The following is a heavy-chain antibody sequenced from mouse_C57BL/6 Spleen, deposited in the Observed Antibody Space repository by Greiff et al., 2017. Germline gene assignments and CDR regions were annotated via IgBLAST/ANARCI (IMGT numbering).Heavy chain of an antibody. Sequence: VQLQQPGAELVMPGASVKLSCKASGYTFTSYWMHWVKQRPGQGLEWIGEIDPSDSYTNYNQKFKGKSTLTVDKSSSTAYMQLSSLTSEDSAVYYCARKDYYYGSSYIYFDYWGQGTTLTVSS. CDR2: IDPSDSYT. V-gene: IGHV1-69*01. CDR1: GYTFTSYW. D-gene: IGHD1-1*01. J-gene: IGHJ2*01. CDR3: ARKDYYYGSSYIYFDY.